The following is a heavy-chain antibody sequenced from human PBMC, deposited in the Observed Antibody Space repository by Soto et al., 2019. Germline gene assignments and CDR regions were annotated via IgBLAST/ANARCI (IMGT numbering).Heavy chain of an antibody. J-gene: IGHJ4*02. V-gene: IGHV3-21*01. CDR2: INSSSSYI. CDR1: GFTFSSYS. D-gene: IGHD6-19*01. Sequence: PGGSLRLSCAASGFTFSSYSMNWVRQAPGKGLEWVSYINSSSSYIYYADSVKGRFTISRDNAKNSLYLQMNSLRAEDTAVYYCARGIAVAFLRPYYFDYWGQGTLVTVSS. CDR3: ARGIAVAFLRPYYFDY.